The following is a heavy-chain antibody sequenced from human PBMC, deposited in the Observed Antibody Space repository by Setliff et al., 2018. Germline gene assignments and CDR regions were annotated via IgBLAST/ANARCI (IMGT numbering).Heavy chain of an antibody. Sequence: GGSLRLSCAASGFTFTNYAMNWVRQAPGRGLEWVSTISGDGDSTYYADSVMGRFTISRDNIKNTAFLQMNSLRADDTAMYYCAKEVMGLDLSGLDYWGQGNLVTVSS. CDR3: AKEVMGLDLSGLDY. J-gene: IGHJ4*02. CDR1: GFTFTNYA. V-gene: IGHV3-23*01. D-gene: IGHD5-12*01. CDR2: ISGDGDST.